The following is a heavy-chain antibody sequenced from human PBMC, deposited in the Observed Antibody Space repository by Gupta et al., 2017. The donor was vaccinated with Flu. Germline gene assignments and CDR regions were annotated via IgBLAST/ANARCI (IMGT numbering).Heavy chain of an antibody. D-gene: IGHD2-2*01. CDR2: NTGEGGRT. Sequence: VDDYTRHWGRQNPGKGLEWVSLNTGEGGRTYYADSVKGRITISRDNSKNSLYLEINSLRTEDTAFYYCANRGRGFQLLRDYWGQGTLVTVSS. CDR1: VDDYT. V-gene: IGHV3-43*01. CDR3: ANRGRGFQLLRDY. J-gene: IGHJ4*02.